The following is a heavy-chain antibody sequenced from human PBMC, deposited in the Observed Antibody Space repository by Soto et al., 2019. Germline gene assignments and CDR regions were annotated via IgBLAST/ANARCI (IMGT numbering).Heavy chain of an antibody. CDR1: GFTSIDYA. CDR3: VRDKQPGGADY. Sequence: EVQLVESGGGLVQPGRSLRLTCAASGFTSIDYAMHWVRQVPGKGLEWVGGIYSNNKREECADSVKGRFTISRDNAKNTLYLQMNSLRPDDTVIYYCVRDKQPGGADYWGRGTLVTVSS. CDR2: IYSNNKRE. D-gene: IGHD6-13*01. J-gene: IGHJ4*02. V-gene: IGHV3-9*02.